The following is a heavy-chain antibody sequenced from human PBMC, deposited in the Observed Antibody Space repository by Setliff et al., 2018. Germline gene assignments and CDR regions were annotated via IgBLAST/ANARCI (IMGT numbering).Heavy chain of an antibody. J-gene: IGHJ2*01. CDR1: GGSISSSSYY. Sequence: PSETLSLTCTVSGGSISSSSYYWGWIRQPPGKGLEWLGSVYHSGSTYFNPSLKSRVTISVDTSKNQFSLKLNSVTAADTTVYYCARAVPRGATPDYWYFDLWGRGTLVTVSS. V-gene: IGHV4-39*07. CDR2: VYHSGST. CDR3: ARAVPRGATPDYWYFDL. D-gene: IGHD2-2*01.